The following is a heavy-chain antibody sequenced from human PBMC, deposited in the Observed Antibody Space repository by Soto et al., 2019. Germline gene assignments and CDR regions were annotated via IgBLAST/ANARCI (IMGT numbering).Heavy chain of an antibody. CDR2: ISYSGST. CDR3: ARIYYFYYYINV. CDR1: DGSISSSTYY. Sequence: SETLSLTCTVFDGSISSSTYYWGWILQPPGKGLEWIGSISYSGSTYYNPSLKSRVTISVDTSKSQFSLKLSSVTAADTAMYYCARIYYFYYYINVWGKGTTVTVSS. V-gene: IGHV4-39*01. J-gene: IGHJ6*03.